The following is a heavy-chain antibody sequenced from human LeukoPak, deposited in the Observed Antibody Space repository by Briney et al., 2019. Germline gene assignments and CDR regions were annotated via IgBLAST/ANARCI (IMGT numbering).Heavy chain of an antibody. CDR2: IDWDDDQ. V-gene: IGHV2-70*12. Sequence: SGPTLVKPTQTLTLTCTFSGFSLSTSGVGVGWIRQPPGKALEWLARIDWDDDQYYSPSLKTRLTISKDTSKNQVVLIMTNMDPVDTGTYYCAHRQIQGIMFGGGGFDPWGQGTLVTVSS. CDR1: GFSLSTSGVG. CDR3: AHRQIQGIMFGGGGFDP. J-gene: IGHJ5*02. D-gene: IGHD3-16*01.